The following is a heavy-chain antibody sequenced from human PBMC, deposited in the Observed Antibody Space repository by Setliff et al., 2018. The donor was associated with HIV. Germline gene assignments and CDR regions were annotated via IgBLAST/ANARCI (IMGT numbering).Heavy chain of an antibody. CDR1: GGSIDNNKYY. CDR3: ARDAPTVYANGWFDP. CDR2: IYHSGST. D-gene: IGHD2-8*01. J-gene: IGHJ5*02. V-gene: IGHV4-39*07. Sequence: SETLSLTCSVSGGSIDNNKYYWGWIRQPPGKGLEWIGSIYHSGSTYYNPSLRSRVTISVDTSKNQFSLKLSSVTAADTAVYYCARDAPTVYANGWFDPWGQGTLVTVSS.